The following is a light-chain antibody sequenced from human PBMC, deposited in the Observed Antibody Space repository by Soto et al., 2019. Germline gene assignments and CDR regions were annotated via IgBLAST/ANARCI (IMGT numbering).Light chain of an antibody. J-gene: IGKJ1*01. CDR1: QSISSR. V-gene: IGKV1-5*01. Sequence: DIQMTQSPSTLSASVGDRVTITCRASQSISSRLAWYQQKPGKAPKFLVYDASNLESGVPSRFSGSGSGTEFTLTISSLQPEDVATYYCQKYNSAPWTFGQGTKVDIK. CDR2: DAS. CDR3: QKYNSAPWT.